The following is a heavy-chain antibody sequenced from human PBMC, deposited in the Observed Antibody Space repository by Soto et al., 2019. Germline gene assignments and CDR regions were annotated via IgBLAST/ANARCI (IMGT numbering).Heavy chain of an antibody. V-gene: IGHV1-18*01. D-gene: IGHD2-2*01. CDR1: GYTFTSYG. Sequence: ASVKVSCKASGYTFTSYGISWVRQAPGQGLEWMGWISAYNGNTNYAQKLQGRVTMTTDTSTSTAYMELRSLRSDDTAVYYCARVIKYCSSTSCLEALDYWGQGTLVTVSS. CDR3: ARVIKYCSSTSCLEALDY. CDR2: ISAYNGNT. J-gene: IGHJ4*02.